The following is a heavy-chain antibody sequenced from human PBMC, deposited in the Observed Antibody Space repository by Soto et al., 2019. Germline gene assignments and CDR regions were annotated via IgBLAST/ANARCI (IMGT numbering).Heavy chain of an antibody. CDR1: GGSISNGDYY. CDR3: ASRDTSSSWFDP. D-gene: IGHD2-2*01. Sequence: QVQLQESGPGLVKPSQTLSLTCTVSGGSISNGDYYWSWIRQHPGKGLEWIGYIYYSGTTYYNPSLKSRVTISVDTSKNQCSPKLSSVTAADTAVYYCASRDTSSSWFDPWGQGTLVTVSS. CDR2: IYYSGTT. J-gene: IGHJ5*02. V-gene: IGHV4-31*03.